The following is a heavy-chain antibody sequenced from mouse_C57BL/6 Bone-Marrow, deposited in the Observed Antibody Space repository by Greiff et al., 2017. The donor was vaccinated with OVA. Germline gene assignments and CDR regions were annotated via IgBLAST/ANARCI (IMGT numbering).Heavy chain of an antibody. CDR2: INHNNGGT. CDR1: GYTFTDYN. J-gene: IGHJ1*03. Sequence: EVQLQESGPELVKPGASVKIPCKASGYTFTDYNMDWVKQSHGKSLEWIGDINHNNGGTSYNQKFKGKATLTVDKSSSTAYMELRSLTSEDTAVYYCARRLRWYFDVWGTGTTVTVSS. CDR3: ARRLRWYFDV. D-gene: IGHD1-1*01. V-gene: IGHV1-18*01.